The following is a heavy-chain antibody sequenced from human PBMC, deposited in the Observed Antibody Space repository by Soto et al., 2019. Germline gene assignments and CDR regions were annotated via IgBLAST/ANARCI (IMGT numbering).Heavy chain of an antibody. CDR1: GYTFTRSG. CDR3: AREGLVLVPTTVNSAYYYYAMDV. J-gene: IGHJ6*02. Sequence: ASVKVSCKASGYTFTRSGISWVRQAPGQGPEWMGWISSYNGDTNYAQTFQGRVTMTTDTSTNTAYMELSSLRSEDTAVYYCAREGLVLVPTTVNSAYYYYAMDVWGQGTTVTVSS. CDR2: ISSYNGDT. V-gene: IGHV1-18*01. D-gene: IGHD2-2*01.